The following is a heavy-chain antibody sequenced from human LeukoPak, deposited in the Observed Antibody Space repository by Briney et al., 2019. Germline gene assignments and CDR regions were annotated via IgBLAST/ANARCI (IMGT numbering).Heavy chain of an antibody. D-gene: IGHD6-13*01. CDR2: ISSSGSTI. V-gene: IGHV3-11*01. CDR3: ARGVSSQYYYYGMDV. Sequence: GGSLRLSCAASGFTFSDYYMSWIRQAPGKGREWVSYISSSGSTIYYADSVKGRFTISRDNAKNSLYLQMNSLRAEDTAVYYCARGVSSQYYYYGMDVWGQGTTVTVSS. CDR1: GFTFSDYY. J-gene: IGHJ6*02.